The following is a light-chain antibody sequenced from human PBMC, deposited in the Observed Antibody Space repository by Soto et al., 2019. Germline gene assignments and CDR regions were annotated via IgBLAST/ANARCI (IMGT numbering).Light chain of an antibody. V-gene: IGKV1-39*01. Sequence: DIQMTQSPSPLPASVGDRVTITCRASANIDNNLNWYRQKSGEAPKLLIYRSSSLLSDVPSRFSSSGAGTDFTLPINTLQPEDFAHYYCQQSRKTPYPFRLGTKLEIK. CDR2: RSS. CDR1: ANIDNN. CDR3: QQSRKTPYP. J-gene: IGKJ2*01.